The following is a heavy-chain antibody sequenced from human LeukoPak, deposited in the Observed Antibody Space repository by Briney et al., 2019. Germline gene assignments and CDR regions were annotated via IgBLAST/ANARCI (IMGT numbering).Heavy chain of an antibody. Sequence: PSETLSLTCTVSGVSISSDDYFWGWIRQSPGKGLEWIASVSYSGTVYYNPSLESRVTISLDTSKNQFSLKLSSVTAADTAVYYCARSKDILTGYCFDYWGQGTLVTVSS. J-gene: IGHJ4*02. CDR1: GVSISSDDYF. CDR3: ARSKDILTGYCFDY. D-gene: IGHD3-9*01. V-gene: IGHV4-39*07. CDR2: VSYSGTV.